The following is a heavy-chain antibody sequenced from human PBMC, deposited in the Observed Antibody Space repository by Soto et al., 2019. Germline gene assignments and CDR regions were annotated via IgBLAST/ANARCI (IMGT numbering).Heavy chain of an antibody. J-gene: IGHJ6*02. CDR2: ISGSGDST. CDR1: GFTFSSYA. V-gene: IGHV3-23*01. D-gene: IGHD6-13*01. CDR3: AKDRDGAAAGPTKCYGMDL. Sequence: EVQLLESGGGLVQPGGSLRLSCAASGFTFSSYAMSWVRQAPGKGLEWVSVISGSGDSTYYADSVRGRFTISRDNSKNTLYLQMNSLRAEDTAVYYCAKDRDGAAAGPTKCYGMDLWVQGTTVTVSS.